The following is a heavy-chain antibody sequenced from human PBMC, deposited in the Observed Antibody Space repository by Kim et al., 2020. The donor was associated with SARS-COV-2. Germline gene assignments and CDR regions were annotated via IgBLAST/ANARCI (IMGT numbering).Heavy chain of an antibody. D-gene: IGHD6-19*01. J-gene: IGHJ5*02. V-gene: IGHV3-33*01. CDR3: ARDIGQWLVRGWFDP. Sequence: GGSLRLSCAASGFTFSSYGMHWVRQAPGKGLEWVAVIWYDGSNKYYADSVKGRFTISRDNSKNTLYLQMNSLRAEDTAVYYCARDIGQWLVRGWFDPWGQGTLVTVSS. CDR2: IWYDGSNK. CDR1: GFTFSSYG.